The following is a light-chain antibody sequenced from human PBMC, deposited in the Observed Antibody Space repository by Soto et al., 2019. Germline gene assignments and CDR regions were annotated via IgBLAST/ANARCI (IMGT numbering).Light chain of an antibody. CDR3: CPYSRTRSSV. Sequence: QSVLTQPASVSGSPGQSVTISCTGTSSDIGGYNYVSWYQQHPGKAPKLLIYDVINRPSGLSSRFSGSKSGNTASLTISGRQAEDEANYSCCPYSRTRSSVFGRGRKVTV. CDR1: SSDIGGYNY. V-gene: IGLV2-14*03. J-gene: IGLJ2*01. CDR2: DVI.